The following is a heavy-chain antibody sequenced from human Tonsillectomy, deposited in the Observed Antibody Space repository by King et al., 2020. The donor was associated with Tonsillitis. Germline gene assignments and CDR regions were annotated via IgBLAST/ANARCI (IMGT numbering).Heavy chain of an antibody. V-gene: IGHV3-21*01. CDR1: GFTFGTFS. D-gene: IGHD3-16*01. Sequence: VQLVESGGGLVKPGGSLRLSCAASGFTFGTFSMKWVRQAPGKGLEWVSSISGSGTSIFYTDSVKGRFTISRDNAKNSLYLQMNSLRAEDTAVYYCARDPRQNLGPDYYCYGGDVWGQGTTVTVPS. J-gene: IGHJ6*02. CDR2: ISGSGTSI. CDR3: ARDPRQNLGPDYYCYGGDV.